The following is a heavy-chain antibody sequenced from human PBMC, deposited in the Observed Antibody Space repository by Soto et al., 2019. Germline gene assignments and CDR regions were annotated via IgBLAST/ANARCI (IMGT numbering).Heavy chain of an antibody. CDR2: IIPILGTT. CDR1: GGTFSSFA. Sequence: QVQLVQSGAEVKKPGSSVKVSCKASGGTFSSFALTWVRQAPGQGLEWMGGIIPILGTTNYAQKFQGRGTITADESTSSVYMELSSLRSEDTAVYYCARREYYDSSGYYDYWGQGTLVTVSS. V-gene: IGHV1-69*01. J-gene: IGHJ4*02. D-gene: IGHD3-22*01. CDR3: ARREYYDSSGYYDY.